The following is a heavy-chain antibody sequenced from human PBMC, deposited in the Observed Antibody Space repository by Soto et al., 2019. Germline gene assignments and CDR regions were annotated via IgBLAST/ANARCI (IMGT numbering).Heavy chain of an antibody. J-gene: IGHJ4*02. CDR3: ARRAETNGWNGFGADKYYFDF. V-gene: IGHV1-8*01. Sequence: QVQLVQSGAEVRKPGASVKVSCEASGYTFTSYDIYWVRQATGQGLERMGWMNPNIGNSGYAQKFQGRVTMTSDTSISTAHMELSSLRSEDTAVYYCARRAETNGWNGFGADKYYFDFWGQGTLVTVSS. CDR1: GYTFTSYD. CDR2: MNPNIGNS. D-gene: IGHD1-1*01.